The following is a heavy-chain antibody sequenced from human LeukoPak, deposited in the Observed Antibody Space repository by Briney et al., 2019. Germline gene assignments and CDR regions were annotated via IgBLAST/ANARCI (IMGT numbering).Heavy chain of an antibody. J-gene: IGHJ4*02. D-gene: IGHD5-12*01. CDR2: IYYSGST. V-gene: IGHV4-30-4*01. CDR3: ARGRRGYSGYEFDY. CDR1: GGSISSGYYY. Sequence: SQTLSLTCTVSGGSISSGYYYWSWIRQPPGKGLEWIGYIYYSGSTYYNPSLKSRVTIPVDTSKNQFSLKLSSVTAADTAVYYCARGRRGYSGYEFDYWGQGTLVTVSS.